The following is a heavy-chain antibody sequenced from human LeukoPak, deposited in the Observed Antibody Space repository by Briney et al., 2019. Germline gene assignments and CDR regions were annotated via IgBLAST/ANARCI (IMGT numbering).Heavy chain of an antibody. V-gene: IGHV6-1*01. Sequence: SQTLSLTCAISGDSVSTSSAAWNWIRQSPSRGLEWLGRTYYRSKWYNDFAVSVKSRISINPDTSKNQSSLQLNSVNPEDTAVYYCARDGSYFDCWGQGPLVTVSS. CDR2: TYYRSKWYN. CDR1: GDSVSTSSAA. CDR3: ARDGSYFDC. J-gene: IGHJ4*02.